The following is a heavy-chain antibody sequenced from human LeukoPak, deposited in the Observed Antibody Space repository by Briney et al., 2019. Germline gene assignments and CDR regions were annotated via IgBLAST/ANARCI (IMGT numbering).Heavy chain of an antibody. D-gene: IGHD4-11*01. CDR1: GFTFSSYW. CDR2: INTDGSGT. CDR3: ARDTVTNNWFDP. Sequence: GGSLRLSCAASGFTFSSYWMHWVRQAPGKGLVWVSRINTDGSGTSYADSVKGRFTISRDNAKNTLYLQMNSLRAEGTAVYYCARDTVTNNWFDPWGQGTLVTVSS. V-gene: IGHV3-74*01. J-gene: IGHJ5*02.